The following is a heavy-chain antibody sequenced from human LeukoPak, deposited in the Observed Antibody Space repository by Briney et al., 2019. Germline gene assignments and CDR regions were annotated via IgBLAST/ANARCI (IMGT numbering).Heavy chain of an antibody. CDR1: GGSISSSSYY. V-gene: IGHV4-39*01. Sequence: PSETLSLTCTVSGGSISSSSYYRGWIRQPPGKGLEWIGSIYFSGSTYYNPSLKSRVTISVDTSKNQFSLKLSSVTAADTAVYYCASGIAATGTGYFQHWGQGTLVTVSS. J-gene: IGHJ1*01. CDR2: IYFSGST. CDR3: ASGIAATGTGYFQH. D-gene: IGHD6-13*01.